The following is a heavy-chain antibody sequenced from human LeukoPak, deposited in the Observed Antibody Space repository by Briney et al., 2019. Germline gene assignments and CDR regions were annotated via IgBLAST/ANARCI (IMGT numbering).Heavy chain of an antibody. V-gene: IGHV4-38-2*01. Sequence: SETLSLTCAVSGYSISSGYYWGWIRQPPGKGLEWIGSIYYSGSTYYNPSLKSRVTISVDTSKNQFSLKLSSVTAADTAVYYCARLRIVGATIDYWGQGTLVTVSS. CDR3: ARLRIVGATIDY. CDR1: GYSISSGYY. CDR2: IYYSGST. D-gene: IGHD1-26*01. J-gene: IGHJ4*02.